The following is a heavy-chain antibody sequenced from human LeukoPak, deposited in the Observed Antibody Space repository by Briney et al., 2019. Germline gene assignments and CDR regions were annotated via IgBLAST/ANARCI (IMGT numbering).Heavy chain of an antibody. Sequence: GRSLRLSCAASGFTFDDYAMHWVLQAPGKGLEWVSGISWNSGSIGYADSVKGRFTISRDNAKNSLYLQMNSLRAEDTALYYCAKDIGPRGYYYDSSGFPLDAFDIWGQGTMVTVSS. V-gene: IGHV3-9*01. CDR1: GFTFDDYA. CDR2: ISWNSGSI. D-gene: IGHD3-22*01. J-gene: IGHJ3*02. CDR3: AKDIGPRGYYYDSSGFPLDAFDI.